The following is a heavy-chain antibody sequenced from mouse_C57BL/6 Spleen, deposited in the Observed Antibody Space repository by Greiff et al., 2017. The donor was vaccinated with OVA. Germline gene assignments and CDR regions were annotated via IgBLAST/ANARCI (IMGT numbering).Heavy chain of an antibody. Sequence: EVKLVESGEGLVKPGGSLKLSCAASGFTFSSYAMSWVRQTPEKRLEWVAYISSGGDYIYYADTVKGRFSISRDNARNTLYLQMSSLKSEDTAMYYCTRDAEYGSLDYWGQGTTLTVSS. CDR3: TRDAEYGSLDY. V-gene: IGHV5-9-1*02. CDR1: GFTFSSYA. CDR2: ISSGGDYI. D-gene: IGHD2-10*02. J-gene: IGHJ2*01.